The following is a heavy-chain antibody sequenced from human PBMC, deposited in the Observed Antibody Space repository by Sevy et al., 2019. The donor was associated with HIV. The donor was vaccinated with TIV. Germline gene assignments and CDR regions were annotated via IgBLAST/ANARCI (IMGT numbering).Heavy chain of an antibody. Sequence: GGSLRLSCVATGFSFSNYWMHWVRQAPGKGLVWVSRINSDGCSTSYADSVKGRFTISRDNAQNTLFLQRNSLRAEDTAVYYCAXXPPNIVEVPAESASSPXVYYYGMDVWGQGTTVTVSS. CDR1: GFSFSNYW. CDR2: INSDGCST. CDR3: AXXPPNIVEVPAESASSPXVYYYGMDV. D-gene: IGHD2-2*01. J-gene: IGHJ6*02. V-gene: IGHV3-74*01.